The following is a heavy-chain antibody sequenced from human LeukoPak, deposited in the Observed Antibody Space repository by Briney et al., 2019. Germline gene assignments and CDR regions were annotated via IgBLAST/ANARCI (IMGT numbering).Heavy chain of an antibody. Sequence: TGGSLRLSCAASGFTFDDYGMSWVRQAPGKGLEWVSGINWNGGSTGYAGSVKGRFTISRDNAKNSLYLQMNSLRAEDTAVYYCAKEGFYCSGGSCYSFYYYYMDVWGKGTTVTVSS. CDR3: AKEGFYCSGGSCYSFYYYYMDV. D-gene: IGHD2-15*01. CDR1: GFTFDDYG. CDR2: INWNGGST. V-gene: IGHV3-20*04. J-gene: IGHJ6*03.